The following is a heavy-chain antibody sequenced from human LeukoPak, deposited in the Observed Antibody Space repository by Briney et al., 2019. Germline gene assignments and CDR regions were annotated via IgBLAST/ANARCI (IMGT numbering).Heavy chain of an antibody. V-gene: IGHV3-7*01. CDR2: IKQDGSEK. Sequence: GGSLRLSCAASGFTFSSYWMSWVRQAPGKGLEWVANIKQDGSEKYYVDSVKGRFTISRDNAKNSLYLQMNSLRAEDTAVYYCARARTGLYGSGSYYLDYWGQGTLVTVSS. D-gene: IGHD3-10*01. J-gene: IGHJ4*02. CDR1: GFTFSSYW. CDR3: ARARTGLYGSGSYYLDY.